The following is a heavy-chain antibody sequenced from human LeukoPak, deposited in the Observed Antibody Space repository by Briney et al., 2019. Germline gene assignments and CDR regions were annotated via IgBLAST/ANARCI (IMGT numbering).Heavy chain of an antibody. CDR3: AKDGDYYDSGGYSSFFDY. V-gene: IGHV3-23*01. D-gene: IGHD3-22*01. CDR2: ISGSGGST. J-gene: IGHJ4*02. CDR1: GFIFSSYA. Sequence: GGSLRLSCAASGFIFSSYAMSWVRQAPGKGLEWVSAISGSGGSTYYADSVKGRFTISRDNSKNALSLQMNSLRAEDTAVYYCAKDGDYYDSGGYSSFFDYWGQGTLVTVSS.